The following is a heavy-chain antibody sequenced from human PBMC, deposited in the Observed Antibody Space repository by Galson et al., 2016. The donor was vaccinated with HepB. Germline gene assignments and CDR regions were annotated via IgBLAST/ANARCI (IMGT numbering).Heavy chain of an antibody. Sequence: SETLSLTCVVYGASLNNYSWSWVRQPPGKGLEWVGEITHSGSINYNPPLKSRVTISADTSNNQFSLKMSSVTAADTAVYYCATLERRSSGQYYFDYWGQGTLVTVSS. V-gene: IGHV4-34*01. J-gene: IGHJ4*02. CDR1: GASLNNYS. CDR2: ITHSGSI. D-gene: IGHD3-22*01. CDR3: ATLERRSSGQYYFDY.